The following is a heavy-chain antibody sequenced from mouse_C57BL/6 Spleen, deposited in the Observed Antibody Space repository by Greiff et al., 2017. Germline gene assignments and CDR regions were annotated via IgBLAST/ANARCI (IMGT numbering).Heavy chain of an antibody. J-gene: IGHJ3*01. CDR2: IDPSDSYT. CDR3: ARSTMAPAGFAY. CDR1: GYTFTSYW. Sequence: QVQLQQSGAELVMPGASVKLSCKASGYTFTSYWMHWVKQRPGQGLEWIGEIDPSDSYTNYNQKFKGKSTLTVDKSSSTAYMQLSSLTSEDSAVYYCARSTMAPAGFAYWGQGTLVTVSA. D-gene: IGHD2-1*01. V-gene: IGHV1-69*01.